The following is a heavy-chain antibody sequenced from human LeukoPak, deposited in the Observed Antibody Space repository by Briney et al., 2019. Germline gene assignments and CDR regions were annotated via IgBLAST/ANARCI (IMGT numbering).Heavy chain of an antibody. Sequence: GGSLRLSCAASGFTFTSYSMNWVRQAPGKGLEWVSSISSSSSYIYYADSVKGRFTISRDNAKNSLYLQMNSLRAEDTALYYCARDAPYSSGWYGDGFDYWGQGTLVTVSS. V-gene: IGHV3-21*04. J-gene: IGHJ4*02. CDR1: GFTFTSYS. D-gene: IGHD6-19*01. CDR2: ISSSSSYI. CDR3: ARDAPYSSGWYGDGFDY.